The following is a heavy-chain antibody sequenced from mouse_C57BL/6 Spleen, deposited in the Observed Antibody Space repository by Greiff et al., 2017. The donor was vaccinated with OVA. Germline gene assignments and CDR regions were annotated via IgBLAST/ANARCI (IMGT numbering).Heavy chain of an antibody. CDR3: TTPTTGEH. Sequence: EVQLQQSGAELVRPGASVKLSCTASGFNIKDDYMHWVKQRPEQGLEWIGWIDPENGDTEYASKFQGKATITADTPSNTAYLQLSSLTSEDTAVYYCTTPTTGEHWGQGTTLTVSS. CDR2: IDPENGDT. J-gene: IGHJ2*01. CDR1: GFNIKDDY. D-gene: IGHD1-1*01. V-gene: IGHV14-4*01.